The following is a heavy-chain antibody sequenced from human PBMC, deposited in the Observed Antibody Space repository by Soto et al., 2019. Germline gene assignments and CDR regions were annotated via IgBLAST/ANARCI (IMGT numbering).Heavy chain of an antibody. D-gene: IGHD4-17*01. J-gene: IGHJ4*02. CDR1: GGSVSSGSYY. CDR2: IYYSGST. Sequence: PSETLSLTCTVSGGSVSSGSYYWSWIRQPPGEGLEWIGYIYYSGSTNYNPSLKSRVTISVDTSKNQFSLKLSSVTAADTAVYYCARREYGDYDYWGQGTLVTVSS. V-gene: IGHV4-61*01. CDR3: ARREYGDYDY.